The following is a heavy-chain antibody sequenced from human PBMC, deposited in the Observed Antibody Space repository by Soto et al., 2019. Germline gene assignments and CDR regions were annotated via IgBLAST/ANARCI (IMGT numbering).Heavy chain of an antibody. D-gene: IGHD3-10*01. CDR2: IYYSGST. J-gene: IGHJ4*02. CDR1: GGSTSSSSYY. V-gene: IGHV4-39*01. Sequence: SETLSLTCTVSGGSTSSSSYYWGWIRQPPGKGLEWIGSIYYSGSTYYNPSLKSRVTISVDTSKNQFSLKLSSVTAADTAVYYCARRATMVRGVIILSEIDYWGQGTLVTVSS. CDR3: ARRATMVRGVIILSEIDY.